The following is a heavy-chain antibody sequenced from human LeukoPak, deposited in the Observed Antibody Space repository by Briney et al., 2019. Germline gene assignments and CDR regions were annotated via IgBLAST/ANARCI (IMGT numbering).Heavy chain of an antibody. V-gene: IGHV3-48*02. CDR1: GFTFSSCS. J-gene: IGHJ6*02. CDR2: ISSSSNTI. Sequence: PGGSLRLSCAASGFTFSSCSMNWVRQAPGKGLGWVSYISSSSNTIYYADSVKGRFTISRDNAKNSLYLQMNSLRDEDTAVYYCASGMNYFYGMDVWGQGTTVTVSS. D-gene: IGHD1-14*01. CDR3: ASGMNYFYGMDV.